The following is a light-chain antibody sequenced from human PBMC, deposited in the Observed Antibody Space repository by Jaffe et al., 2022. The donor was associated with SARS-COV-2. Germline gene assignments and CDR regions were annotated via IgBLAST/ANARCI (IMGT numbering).Light chain of an antibody. Sequence: QSVLTQPPSVSGAPGQRVTISCTGSSSNIGASFDVHWYQHLPGTAPKLLIYTNNNRPSGVPDRFSGSNSGTSASLAISGLQAEDEADYYCQSYDSSLSASVFGSGTKVTVL. CDR3: QSYDSSLSASV. J-gene: IGLJ1*01. CDR2: TNN. V-gene: IGLV1-40*01. CDR1: SSNIGASFD.